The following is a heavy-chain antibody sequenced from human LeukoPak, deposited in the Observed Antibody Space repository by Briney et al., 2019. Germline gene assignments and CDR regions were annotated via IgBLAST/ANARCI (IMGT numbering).Heavy chain of an antibody. CDR2: IYTSGST. J-gene: IGHJ4*02. D-gene: IGHD3-10*01. CDR1: GGSISSGSYY. V-gene: IGHV4-61*02. Sequence: PSQTLSLTCTVSGGSISSGSYYWSWIRQPAGKGLEWIGRIYTSGSTNYNPSLKSRVTISVDTSKNQFSLNLSSVTAADTAVYYCARALSYYVLDYWGQGTLVTVSS. CDR3: ARALSYYVLDY.